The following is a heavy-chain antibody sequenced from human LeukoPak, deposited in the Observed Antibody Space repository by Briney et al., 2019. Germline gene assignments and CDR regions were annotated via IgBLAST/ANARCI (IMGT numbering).Heavy chain of an antibody. CDR1: GGSFSGYY. V-gene: IGHV4-34*01. CDR3: ARGPYYYGSGSYP. J-gene: IGHJ4*02. D-gene: IGHD3-10*01. CDR2: INHSGST. Sequence: KPSETLSLTCAVYGGSFSGYYWSWIRQPPGKGLEWIGEINHSGSTNYNPSLKSRVTISVDTSKNQFSLKLGSVTAADTAVYYCARGPYYYGSGSYPWGQGTLVTVSS.